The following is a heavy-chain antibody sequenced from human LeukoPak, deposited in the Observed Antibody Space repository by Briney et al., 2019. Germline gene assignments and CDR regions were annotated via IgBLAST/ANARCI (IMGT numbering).Heavy chain of an antibody. D-gene: IGHD3-10*01. CDR3: ARVGYYGSGSYSLFGP. CDR1: GGSISSYY. CDR2: IYYSGST. V-gene: IGHV4-59*01. Sequence: SETLSLTCTVSGGSISSYYWSWIRQPPGKGLEWIGYIYYSGSTNYNPSLKSRVTISVDTSKNQFSLKLSSVTAADTAVYYCARVGYYGSGSYSLFGPWGQGTLVTVSS. J-gene: IGHJ5*02.